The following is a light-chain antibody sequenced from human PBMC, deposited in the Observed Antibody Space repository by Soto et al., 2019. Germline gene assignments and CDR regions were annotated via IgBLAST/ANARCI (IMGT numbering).Light chain of an antibody. Sequence: LTQPPSASGTPGQRVTISCSGSSSNIGSHTVSWFQHLPGTAPKLLIYSNDQRPSGVPDRFSGSKSGTSASLAISGLQSEDEADYYCAAWDASLNGWVFGGGTKLTVL. V-gene: IGLV1-44*01. CDR3: AAWDASLNGWV. CDR2: SND. J-gene: IGLJ3*02. CDR1: SSNIGSHT.